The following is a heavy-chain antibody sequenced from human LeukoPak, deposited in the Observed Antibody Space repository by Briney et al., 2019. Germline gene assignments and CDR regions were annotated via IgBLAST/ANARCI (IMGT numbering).Heavy chain of an antibody. D-gene: IGHD6-13*01. J-gene: IGHJ6*02. CDR1: GFIFSSYS. V-gene: IGHV3-23*01. CDR3: AEAASSSWPSYYYGMDV. CDR2: ITGSGGNT. Sequence: GGSLRLSCAASGFIFSSYSMSWVRQAPGKGLEWVSVITGSGGNTYYADSVKGRFTISKDNSKNTVYLQMSSQRVDDTAVYYCAEAASSSWPSYYYGMDVWGQGTTVTVSS.